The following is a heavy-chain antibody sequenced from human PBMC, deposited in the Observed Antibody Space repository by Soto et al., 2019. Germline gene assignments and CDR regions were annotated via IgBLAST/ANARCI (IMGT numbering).Heavy chain of an antibody. J-gene: IGHJ5*01. CDR3: AAGDYSGSGTYYNGWFDS. CDR2: IYYSGST. V-gene: IGHV4-39*01. CDR1: GGSVSSSIYY. Sequence: SETLSLTCTVSGGSVSSSIYYWVWIRQPPRKGLEWIGSIYYSGSTYYNPSLKSRVTISLDTSKNQFSLRLNSVTAADAALYYCAAGDYSGSGTYYNGWFDSWGQGTLVTVSS. D-gene: IGHD3-10*01.